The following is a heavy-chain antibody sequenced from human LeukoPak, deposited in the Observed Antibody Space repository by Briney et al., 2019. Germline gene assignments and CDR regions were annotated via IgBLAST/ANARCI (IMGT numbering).Heavy chain of an antibody. V-gene: IGHV4-34*01. D-gene: IGHD3-3*01. CDR1: GGSFSGYY. CDR2: INHSGST. Sequence: SETLSLTCAVYGGSFSGYYWSWIRQPPGKGLEWIGEINHSGSTNYNPSLKSRVTISVDTSKNQFSLKLSSVTAADTAVYYYARRRTTIFGVVDDYWGQGTLVTVSS. CDR3: ARRRTTIFGVVDDY. J-gene: IGHJ4*02.